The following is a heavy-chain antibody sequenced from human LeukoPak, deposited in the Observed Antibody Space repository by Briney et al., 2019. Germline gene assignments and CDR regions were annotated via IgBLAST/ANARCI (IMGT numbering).Heavy chain of an antibody. V-gene: IGHV4-34*01. CDR2: INHSGST. J-gene: IGHJ3*02. Sequence: SETLSLTCAVYGGSFSGYYWSWIRQPPGKGLEWIGEINHSGSTNYNPSLKSRVTISVDTSKNQFSLKLSSVTAADTAVYYCASAGDTSDYFYFSAFDIWGQGTMVTVSS. CDR1: GGSFSGYY. CDR3: ASAGDTSDYFYFSAFDI. D-gene: IGHD3-22*01.